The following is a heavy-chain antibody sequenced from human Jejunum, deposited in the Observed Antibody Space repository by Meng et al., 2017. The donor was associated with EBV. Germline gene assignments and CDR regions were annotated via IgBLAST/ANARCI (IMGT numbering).Heavy chain of an antibody. D-gene: IGHD2/OR15-2a*01. Sequence: QVQLPESGPGLVQPSGTLSLTCPVSGGPINSKNWWHWVRQAPGKGLEWIGEIDHSGSTHYNPSLKSRVTISLGTSMNQFSLELTSPTAADTAVYYCARDSQYLARGYFDYWGQGALVTVSS. J-gene: IGHJ4*02. CDR2: IDHSGST. CDR3: ARDSQYLARGYFDY. V-gene: IGHV4-4*02. CDR1: GGPINSKNW.